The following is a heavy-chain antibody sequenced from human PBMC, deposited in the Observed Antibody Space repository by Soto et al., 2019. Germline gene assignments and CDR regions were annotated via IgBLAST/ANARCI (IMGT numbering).Heavy chain of an antibody. Sequence: QVQLQQWGAGLLKPSETLSLTCAVYGGSFSGYYWSWIRQPPGKGLEWIGEINHSGSTNYNPSLKSRVTISVDTSKNQFSLKLSSVTAADTAVYYCARDCSGGSCTFDYWGQGTLVTVSS. D-gene: IGHD2-15*01. J-gene: IGHJ4*02. CDR3: ARDCSGGSCTFDY. CDR1: GGSFSGYY. CDR2: INHSGST. V-gene: IGHV4-34*01.